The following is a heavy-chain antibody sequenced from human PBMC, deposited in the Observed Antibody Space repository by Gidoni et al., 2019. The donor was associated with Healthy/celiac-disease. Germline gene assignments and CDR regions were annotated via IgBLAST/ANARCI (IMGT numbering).Heavy chain of an antibody. CDR1: GYTFTGYY. D-gene: IGHD3-9*01. V-gene: IGHV1-2*02. CDR3: ARARDYDILTGSYYFDY. CDR2: INPNSGGT. J-gene: IGHJ4*02. Sequence: QVHLVQSGAEVKKPGSSVKVSCKASGYTFTGYYMHWVRQAPGQGLEWMGWINPNSGGTNYAQKFQGRVTMTRDTSISTAYMELSRLRSDDTAVYYCARARDYDILTGSYYFDYWGQGTLVTVSS.